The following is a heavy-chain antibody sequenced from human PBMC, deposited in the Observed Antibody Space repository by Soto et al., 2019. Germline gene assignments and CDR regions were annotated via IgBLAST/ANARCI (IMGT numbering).Heavy chain of an antibody. CDR1: GFTFSSYW. CDR2: INSDGSST. D-gene: IGHD4-17*01. V-gene: IGHV3-74*01. CDR3: ARGHGDYVPSQRNPYYYYYYGMDV. Sequence: EVQLVESGGGLVQPGGSLRLSCAASGFTFSSYWMHWVRQAPGKGLVWVSRINSDGSSTSYADSVKGRFTISRDNAKNTLYLQMNSLRAEDTAVYYCARGHGDYVPSQRNPYYYYYYGMDVWGQGTTVTVSS. J-gene: IGHJ6*02.